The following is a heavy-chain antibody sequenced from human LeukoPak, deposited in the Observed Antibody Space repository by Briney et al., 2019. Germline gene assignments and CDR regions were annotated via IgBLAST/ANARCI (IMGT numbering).Heavy chain of an antibody. CDR1: GGSISSYY. Sequence: PWETLSLTCTVSGGSISSYYWSWIRQSPGKGLEWIGYIHYSGSTNYNPSLKSRVTISVDTSKNQFSLRLNSVTAADTALYYCARGSRGGYNWFDPWGQGTLVIVSS. CDR2: IHYSGST. V-gene: IGHV4-59*01. D-gene: IGHD3-16*01. J-gene: IGHJ5*02. CDR3: ARGSRGGYNWFDP.